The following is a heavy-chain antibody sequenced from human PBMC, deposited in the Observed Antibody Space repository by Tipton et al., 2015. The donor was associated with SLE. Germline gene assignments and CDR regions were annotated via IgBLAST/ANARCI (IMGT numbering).Heavy chain of an antibody. CDR1: GGSITSGNYH. CDR2: IYSSGST. J-gene: IGHJ5*02. D-gene: IGHD5-24*01. V-gene: IGHV4-61*02. Sequence: GLVKPSQTLSLTCTVSGGSITSGNYHWSWIRQPAGKGLEWIGRIYSSGSTNYNPSLKSRVTMSVDTSKNQFSLKLTSVTAADTAVYYCARDFRADGNGFGPWGQGTLVTVSS. CDR3: ARDFRADGNGFGP.